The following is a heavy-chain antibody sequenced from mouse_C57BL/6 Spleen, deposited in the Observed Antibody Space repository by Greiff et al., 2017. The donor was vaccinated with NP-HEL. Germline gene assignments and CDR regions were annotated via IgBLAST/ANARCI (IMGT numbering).Heavy chain of an antibody. J-gene: IGHJ1*03. CDR1: GFTFSDYY. D-gene: IGHD1-1*01. CDR3: ARADYGSSHWYFDV. CDR2: INYDGSST. V-gene: IGHV5-16*01. Sequence: EVKLMESEGGLVQPGSSMKLSCTATGFTFSDYYMAWVRQVPEKGLEWVANINYDGSSTYYLDSLKSRFIISRDNAKNILYLQMSSLKSEDTATYYCARADYGSSHWYFDVWGTGTTVTVSS.